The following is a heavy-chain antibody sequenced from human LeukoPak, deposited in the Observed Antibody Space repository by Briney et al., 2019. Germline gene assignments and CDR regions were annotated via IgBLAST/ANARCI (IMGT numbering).Heavy chain of an antibody. CDR1: GNTFTSYD. CDR2: MNPNSGNT. D-gene: IGHD3-10*01. CDR3: ARGRITMVRGKHYYYYYYMDV. V-gene: IGHV1-8*03. J-gene: IGHJ6*03. Sequence: ASVKVSCKASGNTFTSYDINWVRQATGQGLEWMGWMNPNSGNTGYAQKFQGRVTITRNTSISTAYMELSSLRSEDTAVYYCARGRITMVRGKHYYYYYYMDVWGKGTTVTVSS.